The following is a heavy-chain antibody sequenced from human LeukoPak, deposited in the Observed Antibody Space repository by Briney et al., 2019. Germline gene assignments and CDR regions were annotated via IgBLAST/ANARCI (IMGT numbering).Heavy chain of an antibody. D-gene: IGHD3-9*01. J-gene: IGHJ4*02. CDR2: ISRGGEPI. CDR1: GFIFSHYY. Sequence: GGSLRLSCAASGFIFSHYYIRWIRHAPGRGLECISYISRGGEPIYRAHSVKGRFTLSRDHAKNSLYLQMNSLRPEDTGVYDCARSEGYFDWLPPVPFDYWGQGTLVTVSS. V-gene: IGHV3-11*01. CDR3: ARSEGYFDWLPPVPFDY.